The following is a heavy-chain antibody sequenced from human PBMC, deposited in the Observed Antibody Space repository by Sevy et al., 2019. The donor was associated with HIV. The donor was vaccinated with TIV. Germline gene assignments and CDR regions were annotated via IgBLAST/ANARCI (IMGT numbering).Heavy chain of an antibody. CDR3: AKDAAMVRYTTRWFDP. CDR2: ISFDGSNK. J-gene: IGHJ5*02. Sequence: GGFLRLSCEASGFTFRRYAMHWVRQAPGKGLEWVAFISFDGSNKYYADSVRGRLTISRDNSKNTLYLQMTNLRIEDTALYYCAKDAAMVRYTTRWFDPWGQGTRVTVSS. V-gene: IGHV3-30*18. D-gene: IGHD1-26*01. CDR1: GFTFRRYA.